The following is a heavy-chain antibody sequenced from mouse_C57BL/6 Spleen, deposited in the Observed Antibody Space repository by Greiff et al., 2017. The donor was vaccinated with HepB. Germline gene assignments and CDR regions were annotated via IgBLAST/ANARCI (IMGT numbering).Heavy chain of an antibody. J-gene: IGHJ1*03. CDR2: INPNYGTT. D-gene: IGHD2-2*01. CDR1: GYSFTDYN. Sequence: LQESGPELVKPGASVKISCKASGYSFTDYNMNWVKQSNGKSLEWIGVINPNYGTTSYNQKFKGKATLTVDQSSSTAYMQLNSLTSEDSAVYYWASRSMVTTDWYFDVWGTGTTVTVSS. V-gene: IGHV1-39*01. CDR3: ASRSMVTTDWYFDV.